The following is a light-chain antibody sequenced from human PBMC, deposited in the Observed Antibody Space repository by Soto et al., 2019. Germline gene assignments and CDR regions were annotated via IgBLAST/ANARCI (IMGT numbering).Light chain of an antibody. CDR2: DAS. J-gene: IGKJ2*01. CDR1: QSIDNW. V-gene: IGKV1-5*01. Sequence: DIQMTQSPSPLSASIGDRVTITCRASQSIDNWLAWYQQKPGKAPHLLIYDASRLETGVPSRFSGSGSGTEFTLTISSLQADDFATYFCQHYYGYPYTFGPGTKLEIK. CDR3: QHYYGYPYT.